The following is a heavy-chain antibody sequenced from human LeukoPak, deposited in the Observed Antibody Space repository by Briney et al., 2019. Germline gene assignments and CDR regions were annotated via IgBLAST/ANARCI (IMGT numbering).Heavy chain of an antibody. D-gene: IGHD3-3*01. CDR1: GYTFTSYY. CDR3: ARDRQFGVVKGNWFDP. Sequence: ASVKVSCKASGYTFTSYYMHWVRQAPGQGLEWMGIINPSGGSTSYAQKFQGRVTTTRDTSTSTVYMELSSLRSEDTAVYYCARDRQFGVVKGNWFDPWGQGTLVTVSS. V-gene: IGHV1-46*01. CDR2: INPSGGST. J-gene: IGHJ5*02.